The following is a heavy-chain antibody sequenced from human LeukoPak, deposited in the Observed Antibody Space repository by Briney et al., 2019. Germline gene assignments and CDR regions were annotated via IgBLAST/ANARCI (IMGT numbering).Heavy chain of an antibody. CDR1: GFTFSRYA. CDR3: ARAGQGIQLPPDY. J-gene: IGHJ4*02. Sequence: GGSLRLSCATSGFTFSRYAIHWVRQAPGKGLEWVAVIWYDGSNKYYADSVKGRFTISRDNSKNTLYLQMNGLRAEDTAVYYCARAGQGIQLPPDYWGQGTLVTVSS. V-gene: IGHV3-33*01. D-gene: IGHD5-18*01. CDR2: IWYDGSNK.